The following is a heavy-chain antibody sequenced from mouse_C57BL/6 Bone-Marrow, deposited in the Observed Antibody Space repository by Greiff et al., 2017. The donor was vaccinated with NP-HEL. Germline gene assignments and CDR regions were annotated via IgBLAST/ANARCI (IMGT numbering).Heavy chain of an antibody. CDR1: GYTFTSYW. V-gene: IGHV1-64*01. CDR2: IHPNSGST. J-gene: IGHJ1*03. D-gene: IGHD1-1*01. Sequence: QVQLQQPGAELVKPGASVKLSCKASGYTFTSYWMHWVKQRPGQGLEWIGMIHPNSGSTNYNEKFKSKATLTVDKSSSTAYMQLSSLTSEDSAVYYCARRPITTVPWYFDVWGTGTTVTVSS. CDR3: ARRPITTVPWYFDV.